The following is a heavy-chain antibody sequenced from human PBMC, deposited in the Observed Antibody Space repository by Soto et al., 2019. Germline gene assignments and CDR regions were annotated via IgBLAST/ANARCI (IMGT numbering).Heavy chain of an antibody. D-gene: IGHD3-22*01. J-gene: IGHJ6*02. CDR2: IIPILGIA. CDR3: ARGSYYYDSSGSPPHYYYFGMDF. V-gene: IGHV1-69*02. Sequence: QVQLVQSGAEVKKPGSSVKVSCKASGGTFSSYSISWVRQAPGQGLEWMGRIIPILGIANYAQKFQGRVTITADKSTSTAYMELSSLRSEDTAVYYCARGSYYYDSSGSPPHYYYFGMDFWGQLTPVTVSS. CDR1: GGTFSSYS.